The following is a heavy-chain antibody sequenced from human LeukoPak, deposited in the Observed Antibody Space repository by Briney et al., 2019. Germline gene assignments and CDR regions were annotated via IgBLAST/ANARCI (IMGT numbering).Heavy chain of an antibody. CDR2: IKGDGSQK. CDR1: GFTFSSYW. V-gene: IGHV3-7*01. J-gene: IGHJ4*02. CDR3: AKVVYYYDSSGPEDGIDY. D-gene: IGHD3-22*01. Sequence: GGSLRLSCAASGFTFSSYWMSWVRLAPGMGLEWVANIKGDGSQKYYVDSVKGRFTISRDNSKNTLYLQMNSLRAEDTAVYYCAKVVYYYDSSGPEDGIDYWGQGTLVTVSS.